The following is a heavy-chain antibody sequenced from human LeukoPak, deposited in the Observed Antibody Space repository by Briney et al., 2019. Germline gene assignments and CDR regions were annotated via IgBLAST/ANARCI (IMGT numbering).Heavy chain of an antibody. D-gene: IGHD3-22*01. J-gene: IGHJ4*02. V-gene: IGHV4-34*01. CDR1: GGSFSGYY. Sequence: SETLSLTCAVYGGSFSGYYWSWIRQPPGKGLEWIGEINHSGSTNYNPSLKSRVTISVDTSKNQFSLKLSSVTAADTAVYYCARAGYYDSSGYYYFFDYWGQGTLVTVSS. CDR2: INHSGST. CDR3: ARAGYYDSSGYYYFFDY.